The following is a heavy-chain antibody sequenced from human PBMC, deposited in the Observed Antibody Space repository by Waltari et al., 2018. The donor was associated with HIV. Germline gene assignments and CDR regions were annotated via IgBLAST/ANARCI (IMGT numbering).Heavy chain of an antibody. CDR3: ARAGDVAARGNWFDP. CDR1: GYTFTGYY. D-gene: IGHD6-6*01. CDR2: INPNSGGT. V-gene: IGHV1-2*02. J-gene: IGHJ5*02. Sequence: QVQLVQSGAEVKKPGASVKVSCKASGYTFTGYYMHWVRQAPGQGLEWMGWINPNSGGTNYAQKFQGRVTMTRDTSISTAYMELSRLRSDDTAVYYCARAGDVAARGNWFDPWGQGTLVTVSS.